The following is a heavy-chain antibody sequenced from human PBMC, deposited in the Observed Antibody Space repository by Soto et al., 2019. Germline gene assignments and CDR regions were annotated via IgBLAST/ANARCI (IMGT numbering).Heavy chain of an antibody. D-gene: IGHD1-26*01. V-gene: IGHV4-39*01. CDR2: IYYSGST. CDR1: GGSISSSSYY. CDR3: ARHRGELPDVEFDY. Sequence: PSETLSLTCTVSGGSISSSSYYWGWIRQPPGKGLEWIGSIYYSGSTYYNPSLKSRVTISVDTSKNQFSLKLSSVTAADTAVYYCARHRGELPDVEFDYWGQGTLVTVSS. J-gene: IGHJ4*02.